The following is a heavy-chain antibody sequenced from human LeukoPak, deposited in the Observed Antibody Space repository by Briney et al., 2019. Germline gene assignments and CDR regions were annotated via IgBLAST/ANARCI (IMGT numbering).Heavy chain of an antibody. D-gene: IGHD3-9*01. CDR2: ISYDGSNK. CDR3: ARDPPSVLRYFDWTSYGMDV. CDR1: GFTFSSYA. V-gene: IGHV3-30*04. Sequence: GGSLRLSCAASGFTFSSYAMPWVRQAPGKGLEWVAVISYDGSNKYYADSVKGRFTISRDNSKNTLYLQMNSLSAEDTAVYYCARDPPSVLRYFDWTSYGMDVWGQGTTVTVSS. J-gene: IGHJ6*02.